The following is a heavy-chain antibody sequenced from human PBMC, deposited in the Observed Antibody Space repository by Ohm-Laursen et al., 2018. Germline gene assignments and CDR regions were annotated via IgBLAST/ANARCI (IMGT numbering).Heavy chain of an antibody. D-gene: IGHD5-18*01. Sequence: PTQTLTLTYTFSGSSLSTSGMGVGWIRQPPGKALEWLALIYWNDAKRYSPSLKSRLTITKDTSKNQVVLTVTNMDPVDTATYYCAHTRGYSYGQPPFDYWGQGTLATVSS. CDR1: GSSLSTSGMG. V-gene: IGHV2-5*01. CDR3: AHTRGYSYGQPPFDY. CDR2: IYWNDAK. J-gene: IGHJ4*02.